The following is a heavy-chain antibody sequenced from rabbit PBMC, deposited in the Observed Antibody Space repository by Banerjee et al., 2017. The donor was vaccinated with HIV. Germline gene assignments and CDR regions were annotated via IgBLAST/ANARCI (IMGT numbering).Heavy chain of an antibody. CDR3: ARRAGYSGYGYGGGMDL. V-gene: IGHV1S40*01. D-gene: IGHD6-1*01. Sequence: QSLEESGGDLAKPGASLTLTCTASGFSFSVNYYMSWVRQAPGKGLEWIGYIYTGSGGTRYASWAKGRFTISKTSSTTVTLQMTSLTAADTATYFCARRAGYSGYGYGGGMDLWGPGTLVTVS. CDR1: GFSFSVNYY. CDR2: IYTGSGGT. J-gene: IGHJ6*01.